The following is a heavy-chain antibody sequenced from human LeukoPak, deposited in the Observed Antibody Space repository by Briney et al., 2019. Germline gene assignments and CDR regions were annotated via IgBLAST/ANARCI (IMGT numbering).Heavy chain of an antibody. V-gene: IGHV3-30*18. CDR2: ISYDGSNK. D-gene: IGHD3-22*01. J-gene: IGHJ3*02. Sequence: GSLRLSCAASGFTFSSYGMHWVRQAPGKGLEWVAVISYDGSNKYYADSVKGRFTISRDNSKNTLYLQMNSLRAEDTAVYYCAKAGGGDSSGLDAFDIWGQGTMVTVSS. CDR3: AKAGGGDSSGLDAFDI. CDR1: GFTFSSYG.